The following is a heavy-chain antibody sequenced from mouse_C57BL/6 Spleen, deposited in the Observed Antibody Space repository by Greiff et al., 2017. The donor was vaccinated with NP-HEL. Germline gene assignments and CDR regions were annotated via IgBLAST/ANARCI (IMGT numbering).Heavy chain of an antibody. CDR1: GYTFTSYW. Sequence: QVQLQQPGAELVKPGASVKMSCKASGYTFTSYWITWVKQRPGQGLEWIGDIYPGSGSTNYNEKFKSKATLTVDTSSSTAYMQLISLTSEDSAVYYCARRDYYGSSPLFDYWGQGTTLTVSS. CDR3: ARRDYYGSSPLFDY. CDR2: IYPGSGST. D-gene: IGHD1-1*01. J-gene: IGHJ2*01. V-gene: IGHV1-55*01.